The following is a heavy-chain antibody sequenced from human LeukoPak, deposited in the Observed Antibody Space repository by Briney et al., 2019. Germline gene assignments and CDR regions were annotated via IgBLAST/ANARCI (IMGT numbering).Heavy chain of an antibody. CDR3: ARGYYTIGDY. CDR1: GFTFSTYW. V-gene: IGHV3-74*01. D-gene: IGHD3-3*01. J-gene: IGHJ4*02. Sequence: GGSLRLSCAASGFTFSTYWMHWVRQAPGKGLVWVSLIKTDGSSTTYADSVKGRFTVSRDNAKNTLYLRMNSLRDEDTAVYYCARGYYTIGDYWGQGTLATVSS. CDR2: IKTDGSST.